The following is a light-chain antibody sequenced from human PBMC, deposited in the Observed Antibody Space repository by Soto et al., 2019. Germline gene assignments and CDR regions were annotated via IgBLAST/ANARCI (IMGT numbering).Light chain of an antibody. J-gene: IGKJ4*01. Sequence: EIVLTQSPGTLSVSPGERATLSCRASQSVGRNYLAWYQQKPGQAPRLLIYDASRRATGIPDRISGSGSGTDFTLTISRLEPEDFAGYYCQQYASSPLTFGGGTKVEAK. V-gene: IGKV3-20*01. CDR2: DAS. CDR3: QQYASSPLT. CDR1: QSVGRNY.